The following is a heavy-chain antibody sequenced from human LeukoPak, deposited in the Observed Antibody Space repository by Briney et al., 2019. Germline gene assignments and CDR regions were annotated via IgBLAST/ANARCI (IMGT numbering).Heavy chain of an antibody. CDR3: ARGRQEISMILVVMTGVSYYLDV. D-gene: IGHD3-22*01. Sequence: PSETLSLTCAAYGGSFSGYYWTWIRQSPGKGLEWIGEINPSGSTYYNPSLKSRLTISRDTSNNQFSLRLSSVTAADTAVYYCARGRQEISMILVVMTGVSYYLDVWGKGTTVTVS. CDR2: INPSGST. V-gene: IGHV4-34*01. CDR1: GGSFSGYY. J-gene: IGHJ6*03.